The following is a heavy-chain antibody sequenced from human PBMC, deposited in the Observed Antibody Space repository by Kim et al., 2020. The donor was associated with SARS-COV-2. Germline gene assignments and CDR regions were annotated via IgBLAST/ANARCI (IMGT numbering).Heavy chain of an antibody. Sequence: GGSLRLSCAASGFTFSSYAMHWVRQAPGKGLEWVAVISYDGSNKYYADSVKGRFTISRDNSKNTLYLQMNSLRAEDTAEYYCARDGTYYDILTGYYIGGENYYYYYYGMDVWGQGTTVTVSS. CDR3: ARDGTYYDILTGYYIGGENYYYYYYGMDV. J-gene: IGHJ6*02. CDR1: GFTFSSYA. D-gene: IGHD3-9*01. CDR2: ISYDGSNK. V-gene: IGHV3-30*04.